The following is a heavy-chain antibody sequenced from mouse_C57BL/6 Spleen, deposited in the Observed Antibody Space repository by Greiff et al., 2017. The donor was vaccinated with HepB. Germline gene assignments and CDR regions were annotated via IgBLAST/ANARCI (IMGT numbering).Heavy chain of an antibody. CDR3: ARNYYGSSLAWFAY. CDR2: ISSGSSTI. V-gene: IGHV5-17*01. CDR1: GFTFSDYG. D-gene: IGHD1-1*01. J-gene: IGHJ3*01. Sequence: EVQVVESGGGLVKPGGSLKLSCAASGFTFSDYGMHWVRQAPEKGLEWVAYISSGSSTIYYADTVKGRFTISRDNAKNTLFLQMTSLRSEDTAMYYCARNYYGSSLAWFAYWGQGTLVTVSA.